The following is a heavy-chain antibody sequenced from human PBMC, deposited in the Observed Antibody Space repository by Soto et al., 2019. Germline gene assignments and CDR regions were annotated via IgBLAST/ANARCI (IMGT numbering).Heavy chain of an antibody. CDR1: GYTFTSYG. V-gene: IGHV1-18*01. CDR2: ISAHNGNT. J-gene: IGHJ4*02. D-gene: IGHD1-1*01. Sequence: QVHLVQSGAEVKKPGASAKVSCKASGYTFTSYGITWVRQAPGQGLEWMGWISAHNGNTDYAQKLQGRVIVTRDTYTSTAYMELRSLRSDDTAVYYCARGRYGDYWGQGALVTVSS. CDR3: ARGRYGDY.